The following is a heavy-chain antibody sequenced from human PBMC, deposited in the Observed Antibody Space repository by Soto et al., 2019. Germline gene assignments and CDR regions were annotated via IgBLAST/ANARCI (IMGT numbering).Heavy chain of an antibody. J-gene: IGHJ5*02. D-gene: IGHD6-19*01. V-gene: IGHV1-8*01. Sequence: QVQLVQSGAXXKKXGASVKVXCKASGYNFIDYDINWVRQVTGQGLEWMGWMTPNSGNTGYAQKCQGRVPMTRDTSIGTAFMELSSLKSEDTAVYYCARNPYGSGLFDPWGQGTLVTVSS. CDR1: GYNFIDYD. CDR2: MTPNSGNT. CDR3: ARNPYGSGLFDP.